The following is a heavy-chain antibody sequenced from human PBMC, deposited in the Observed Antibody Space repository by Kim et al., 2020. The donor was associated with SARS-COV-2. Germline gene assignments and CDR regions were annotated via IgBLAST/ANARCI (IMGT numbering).Heavy chain of an antibody. CDR3: TPGSPHYYGSGSNYYGMDV. CDR1: GFTFSGSA. Sequence: GGSLRLSCAASGFTFSGSAMHWVRQASGKGLEWVGRIRSKANSYATAYAASVKGRFTISRDDSKNTAYLQMNSLKTEDTAVYYCTPGSPHYYGSGSNYYGMDVWGQGTTVTVSS. V-gene: IGHV3-73*01. D-gene: IGHD3-10*01. CDR2: IRSKANSYAT. J-gene: IGHJ6*02.